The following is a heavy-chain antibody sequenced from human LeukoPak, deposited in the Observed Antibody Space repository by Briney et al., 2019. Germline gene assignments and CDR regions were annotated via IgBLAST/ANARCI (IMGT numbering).Heavy chain of an antibody. Sequence: SGTLSLTCAVYGGSFSGYYWSWIRQPPGKGLEWIGEINHSGSTNYNPSLKSRVTISVDTSKNQFSLKLSSVTAADTAVYYCATSDYFDYWGQGTLVTVSS. V-gene: IGHV4-34*01. CDR3: ATSDYFDY. CDR1: GGSFSGYY. J-gene: IGHJ4*02. CDR2: INHSGST.